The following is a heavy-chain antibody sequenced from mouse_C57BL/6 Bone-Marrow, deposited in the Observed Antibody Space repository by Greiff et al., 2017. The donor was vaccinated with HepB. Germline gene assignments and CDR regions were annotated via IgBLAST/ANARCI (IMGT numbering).Heavy chain of an antibody. Sequence: VQLQQPGAELVKPGASVKLSCKASGYTFTSYWMHWVKQRPGQGLEWIGMIHPNSGSTNYNEKFKSKATLTVAKSSSTAYMQLSSLTSEDSAVYYCARGYYGSSYKAYWGQGTLVTVSA. J-gene: IGHJ3*01. CDR2: IHPNSGST. V-gene: IGHV1-64*01. CDR3: ARGYYGSSYKAY. CDR1: GYTFTSYW. D-gene: IGHD1-1*01.